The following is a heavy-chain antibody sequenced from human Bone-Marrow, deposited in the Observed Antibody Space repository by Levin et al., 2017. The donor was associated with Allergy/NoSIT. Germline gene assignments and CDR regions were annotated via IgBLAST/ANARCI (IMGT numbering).Heavy chain of an antibody. V-gene: IGHV2-70*01. D-gene: IGHD4-17*01. Sequence: ESGPTLVKPTQTLTLTCTFSGFSLRTSGMCVTWIRQPPGKALEWLALIDWDANSYYNTSLKTRLTISEDTSKNQVVLTMTNMGPVDTATYYGARTVEETTVTTAFDTWGQGMLVTVSS. CDR2: IDWDANS. CDR1: GFSLRTSGMC. CDR3: ARTVEETTVTTAFDT. J-gene: IGHJ5*02.